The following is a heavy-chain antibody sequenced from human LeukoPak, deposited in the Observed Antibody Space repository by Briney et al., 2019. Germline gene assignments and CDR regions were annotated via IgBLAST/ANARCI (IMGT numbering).Heavy chain of an antibody. CDR2: ITASGSST. CDR3: AKAYYYDSTTRAYYFDS. V-gene: IGHV3-23*01. Sequence: GGSLRLSCAASGFTFSNYAMSWVRQAPGKGLEWVSGITASGSSTYYTDSVKGHFTISRGNSKNTLSLQTNSLRAEDTAVYYCAKAYYYDSTTRAYYFDSWGQGTLVTVSS. CDR1: GFTFSNYA. J-gene: IGHJ4*02. D-gene: IGHD3-22*01.